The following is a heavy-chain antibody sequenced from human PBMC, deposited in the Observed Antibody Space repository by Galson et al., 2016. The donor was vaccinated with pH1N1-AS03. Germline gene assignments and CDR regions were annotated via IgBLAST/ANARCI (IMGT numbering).Heavy chain of an antibody. D-gene: IGHD3-3*02. CDR2: LSNSAAST. CDR1: GFTFSNYA. V-gene: IGHV3-23*01. CDR3: AREIHFRGPLDY. Sequence: SLRLSCAASGFTFSNYAMGWVRQAPGKGLEWVSALSNSAASTYYADSVKGRFTISRDNSKNTLYLQMNSLRAEDTAIYYCAREIHFRGPLDYWGQGTLVTVSS. J-gene: IGHJ4*02.